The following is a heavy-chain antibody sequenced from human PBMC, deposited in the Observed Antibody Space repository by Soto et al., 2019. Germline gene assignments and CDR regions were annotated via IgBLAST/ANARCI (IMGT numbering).Heavy chain of an antibody. CDR1: GGSIISGY. J-gene: IGHJ4*02. D-gene: IGHD2-15*01. CDR3: AGLRGYAGSPIVY. CDR2: ISYSGNT. V-gene: IGHV4-59*01. Sequence: SETLSLTCTVSGGSIISGYWSWIRQPPGKGLEWIGYISYSGNTNYNPSLKSRVTMSVDTPKNQFSLRLSSVTTANTAVYYCAGLRGYAGSPIVYWGQGTLVTVS.